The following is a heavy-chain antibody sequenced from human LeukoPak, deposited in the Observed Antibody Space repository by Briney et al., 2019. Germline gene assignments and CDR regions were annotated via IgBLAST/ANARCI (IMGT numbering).Heavy chain of an antibody. CDR3: ARENNWNYRRYFDY. J-gene: IGHJ4*02. V-gene: IGHV3-7*01. D-gene: IGHD1-7*01. CDR2: IKQDGSET. CDR1: GFTFSSYA. Sequence: GGSLRLSCAASGFTFSSYAMSWVRQAPGKGLEWVANIKQDGSETYYVDSVKGRFTISRDNAKNSLYLQMNSLRAEDTAVYYCARENNWNYRRYFDYWGQGTLVTVSS.